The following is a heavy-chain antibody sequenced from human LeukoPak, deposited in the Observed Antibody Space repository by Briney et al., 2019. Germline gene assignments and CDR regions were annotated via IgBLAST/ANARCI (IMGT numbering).Heavy chain of an antibody. D-gene: IGHD5-18*01. J-gene: IGHJ4*02. V-gene: IGHV4-39*07. CDR3: ARDAGYVRFDF. CDR2: TYYSGST. Sequence: SETLSLTCTVSGGSISSSSYYWGWIRQPPGKGLEWIGSTYYSGSTYYNSSLQSRVIIIIDTPKNHFSLTLSSVTAADTAVYYCARDAGYVRFDFWGQGTLATVSS. CDR1: GGSISSSSYY.